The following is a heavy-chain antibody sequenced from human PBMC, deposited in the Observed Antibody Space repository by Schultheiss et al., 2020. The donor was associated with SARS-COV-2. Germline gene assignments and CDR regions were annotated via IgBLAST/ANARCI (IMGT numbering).Heavy chain of an antibody. V-gene: IGHV4-34*01. D-gene: IGHD1-26*01. Sequence: SETLSLTCAVYGGSFSGYYWSWIRQPPGKGLEWIGEINHSGSTNYNPSLKSRVTISVDTSKNQFSLKLSSVTAADTAVYYCARWGGATFDYWGQGTLVTVSS. J-gene: IGHJ4*02. CDR1: GGSFSGYY. CDR3: ARWGGATFDY. CDR2: INHSGST.